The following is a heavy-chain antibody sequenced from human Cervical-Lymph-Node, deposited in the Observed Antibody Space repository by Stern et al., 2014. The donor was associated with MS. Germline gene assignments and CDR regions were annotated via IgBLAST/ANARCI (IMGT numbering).Heavy chain of an antibody. J-gene: IGHJ6*02. CDR2: IHSSGST. Sequence: VQLVESGPGLVKPSETLSLTCTVSGDAITSFYWSWIRQPPGKVLEWIGYIHSSGSTNYNPSLKSRVTISVDTSKNQFSLKLSSVTAADTAVYYCARARIVVTGRYYFYYGIDVWGQGTTGTVSS. D-gene: IGHD6-19*01. CDR3: ARARIVVTGRYYFYYGIDV. CDR1: GDAITSFY. V-gene: IGHV4-59*13.